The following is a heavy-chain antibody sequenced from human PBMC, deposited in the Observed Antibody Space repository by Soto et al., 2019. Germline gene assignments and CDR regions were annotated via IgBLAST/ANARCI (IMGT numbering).Heavy chain of an antibody. J-gene: IGHJ3*02. V-gene: IGHV1-69*12. CDR3: ARDPSIADRQEMARGAFAI. CDR1: GGTFSSYA. Sequence: QVQLVQSGAEVKKPGSSVKVSCKASGGTFSSYAISWVRQAPGQGLEWMGGIITIFGTANYAQKVEGRVTITADDSTSPAYMQLSSLRSEDTAVYYCARDPSIADRQEMARGAFAIWGQGTMVTVSS. CDR2: IITIFGTA. D-gene: IGHD6-6*01.